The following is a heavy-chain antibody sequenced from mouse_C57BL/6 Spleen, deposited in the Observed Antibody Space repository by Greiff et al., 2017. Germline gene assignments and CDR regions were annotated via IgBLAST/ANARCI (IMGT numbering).Heavy chain of an antibody. CDR1: GYTFTDYE. Sequence: QVQLKQSGAELVRPGASVTLSCKASGYTFTDYEMHWVKQTPVHGLEWIGAIDPETGGTAYNQKFKGKAILTADKSSSTAYMELRSLTSEDSAVYYCTRRGRDYWYFDVWGTGTTVTVSS. CDR3: TRRGRDYWYFDV. D-gene: IGHD6-1*01. CDR2: IDPETGGT. V-gene: IGHV1-15*01. J-gene: IGHJ1*03.